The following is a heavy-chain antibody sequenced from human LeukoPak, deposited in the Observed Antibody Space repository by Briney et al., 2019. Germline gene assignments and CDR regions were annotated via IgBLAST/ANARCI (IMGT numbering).Heavy chain of an antibody. Sequence: GGSLRLSCAASGFTFSSYAMHWVRQAPGKGLEWVAVISYDGSNKYYADSVKGRFTISRDNSKNTLYLQMNSLRAEDTAVYYCARVGQQWLVNFDYWGQGTLVTVSS. V-gene: IGHV3-30-3*01. CDR1: GFTFSSYA. CDR3: ARVGQQWLVNFDY. CDR2: ISYDGSNK. D-gene: IGHD6-19*01. J-gene: IGHJ4*02.